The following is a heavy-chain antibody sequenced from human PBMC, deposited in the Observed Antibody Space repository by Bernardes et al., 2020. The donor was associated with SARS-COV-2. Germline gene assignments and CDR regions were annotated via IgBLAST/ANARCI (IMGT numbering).Heavy chain of an antibody. J-gene: IGHJ6*02. Sequence: SEPLPLTCTVSGGSISSGGYYWSWLLQHPGKGLEWIGYIYYSGSTYYNPSLKSRVTISVDTSKNQFSLKLSSVTAADTAVYYCARDSKSITIFGVVNYYGMDVWGQGTTVTVSS. CDR3: ARDSKSITIFGVVNYYGMDV. D-gene: IGHD3-3*01. V-gene: IGHV4-31*03. CDR2: IYYSGST. CDR1: GGSISSGGYY.